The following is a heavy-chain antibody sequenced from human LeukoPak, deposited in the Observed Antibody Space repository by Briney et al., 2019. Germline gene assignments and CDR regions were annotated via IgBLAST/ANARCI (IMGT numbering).Heavy chain of an antibody. J-gene: IGHJ6*03. CDR1: GYTFTSYY. V-gene: IGHV1-46*01. CDR3: ARGDQLLSYYYYYYMDV. Sequence: GASVKVSCKASGYTFTSYYMHWVRQAPGQGLEWMGIINPSGGSTSYAQKFQGRVTMTRDTSTSTVYMELSSLRSEDTAVYYCARGDQLLSYYYYYYMDVWGKGTTVTVSS. D-gene: IGHD2-2*01. CDR2: INPSGGST.